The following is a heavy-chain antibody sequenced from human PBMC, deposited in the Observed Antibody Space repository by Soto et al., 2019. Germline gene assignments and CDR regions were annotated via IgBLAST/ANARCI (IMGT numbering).Heavy chain of an antibody. V-gene: IGHV3-30*18. D-gene: IGHD3-22*01. J-gene: IGHJ4*02. CDR2: ISYDGSNK. CDR3: AKESGYYDSSAFDY. Sequence: VGSLRLSCAASGFTFSSYGMHWVRQAPGKGLEWVAVISYDGSNKYYADSVKGRFTISRDNSKNTLYLQMNSLRAEDTAVYYCAKESGYYDSSAFDYWGQGTLVTVSS. CDR1: GFTFSSYG.